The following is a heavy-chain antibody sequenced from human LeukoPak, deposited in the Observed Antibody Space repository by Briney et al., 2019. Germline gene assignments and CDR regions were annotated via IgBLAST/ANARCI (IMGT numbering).Heavy chain of an antibody. CDR3: ARRRYYDSSGYVY. CDR2: IYPGDSDT. V-gene: IGHV5-51*01. Sequence: GESLKISCKGSGYSFTSYWIGWVRQMPGKGLEWMGIIYPGDSDTRYSPSFQGQVTISADKSISTAYLQWSSLKASDTAVYYCARRRYYDSSGYVYWGQGTLVTVSS. CDR1: GYSFTSYW. D-gene: IGHD3-22*01. J-gene: IGHJ4*02.